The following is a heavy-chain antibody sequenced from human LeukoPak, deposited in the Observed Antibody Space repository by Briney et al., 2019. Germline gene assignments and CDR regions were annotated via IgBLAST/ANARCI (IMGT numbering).Heavy chain of an antibody. CDR1: GGSISSYY. Sequence: SETLSLTCTVSGGSISSYYWSWIRQPPGKGLEWIGSIYYSGSTYYNPSLKSRVTISVDTSKNQFSLKLSSVTAADTAVYYCARARGRSTGYYGMDVWGQGTTVTVSS. CDR2: IYYSGST. D-gene: IGHD2-2*01. J-gene: IGHJ6*02. CDR3: ARARGRSTGYYGMDV. V-gene: IGHV4-59*05.